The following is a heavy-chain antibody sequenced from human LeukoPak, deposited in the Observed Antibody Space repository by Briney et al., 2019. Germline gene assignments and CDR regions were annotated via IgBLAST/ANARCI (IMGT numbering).Heavy chain of an antibody. J-gene: IGHJ4*02. CDR1: GGSISSGGYS. D-gene: IGHD4/OR15-4a*01. CDR3: ARGSLVLGDY. Sequence: SETLSLTCAVSGGSISSGGYSWSWIRQPPGKGLEWIGYIYHSGSTYYNPSLKSRVTISVDRSKNQFSLKLSSVTAADTAVYYCARGSLVLGDYWGQGTLVTVPS. CDR2: IYHSGST. V-gene: IGHV4-30-2*01.